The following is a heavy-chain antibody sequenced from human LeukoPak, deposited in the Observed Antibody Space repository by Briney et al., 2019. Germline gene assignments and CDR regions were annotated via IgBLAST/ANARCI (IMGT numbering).Heavy chain of an antibody. J-gene: IGHJ4*02. CDR2: INHSGST. V-gene: IGHV4-34*01. Sequence: SETLSLTCTVSGGSISSYYWSWIRQPPGKGLEWIGEINHSGSTNYNPSLKSRVTISVDTSKNQFSLKLSSVTAADTAVYYCASPGDPDLRGGFDYWGQGTLVTVSS. D-gene: IGHD7-27*01. CDR3: ASPGDPDLRGGFDY. CDR1: GGSISSYY.